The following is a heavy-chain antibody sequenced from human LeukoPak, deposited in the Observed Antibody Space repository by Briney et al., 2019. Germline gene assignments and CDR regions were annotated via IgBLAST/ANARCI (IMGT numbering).Heavy chain of an antibody. V-gene: IGHV3-23*01. CDR3: AKDPEAH. CDR1: GFTFSSYV. J-gene: IGHJ4*02. CDR2: ISGSGGSI. Sequence: GGSLRPSCVASGFTFSSYVMNWVRQASGKGLEWVSTISGSGGSIYYADSVKGRFTISRDNSKNTLNLQMNSLRADDTAVYYCAKDPEAHWGQGTLVTVSS.